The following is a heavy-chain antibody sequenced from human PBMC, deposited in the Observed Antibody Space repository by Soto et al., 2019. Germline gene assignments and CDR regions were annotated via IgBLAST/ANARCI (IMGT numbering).Heavy chain of an antibody. D-gene: IGHD1-26*01. CDR1: GFTFENFG. V-gene: IGHV3-23*01. J-gene: IGHJ5*02. CDR3: AKNQGVELVPLATVDWFDP. CDR2: ISGSGFNK. Sequence: GSLRLSCAASGFTFENFGMSCVRQAPGKGLEWISSISGSGFNKYYADSVKGRFTISRDNSKNTVYLELNNLRAEDTAVYHCAKNQGVELVPLATVDWFDPWGQGSVVTVSS.